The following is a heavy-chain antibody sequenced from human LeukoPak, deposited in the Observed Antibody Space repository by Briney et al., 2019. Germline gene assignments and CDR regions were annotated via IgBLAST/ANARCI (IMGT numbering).Heavy chain of an antibody. CDR2: ISGSGGTT. CDR3: AKVQQLATIYYFDY. V-gene: IGHV3-23*01. D-gene: IGHD6-13*01. Sequence: PGGSLRLSCAASGFTFSSYTMSWVRQAPGKGLQWISVISGSGGTTYYADSVKGRFGISRDNSKNTLYLQMGSLRIEDTALYYCAKVQQLATIYYFDYWGQGSLVTVSS. J-gene: IGHJ4*02. CDR1: GFTFSSYT.